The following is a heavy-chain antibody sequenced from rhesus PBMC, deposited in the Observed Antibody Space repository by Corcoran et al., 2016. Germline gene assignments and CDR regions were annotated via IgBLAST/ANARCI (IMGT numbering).Heavy chain of an antibody. Sequence: QLQESGPGLVKPSETLSLTCAVSGDSISSTNWWSWVRQAPGKGLEWVSGISWSGGSTYYAASVQGQFTISRDNAKNSLYLQMGSLRAEDTALYYCAREGNEYSNYDAFDFWGQGLRVTVSS. CDR3: AREGNEYSNYDAFDF. D-gene: IGHD4-23*01. CDR1: GDSISSTNW. J-gene: IGHJ3*01. V-gene: IGHV3-201*01. CDR2: ISWSGGST.